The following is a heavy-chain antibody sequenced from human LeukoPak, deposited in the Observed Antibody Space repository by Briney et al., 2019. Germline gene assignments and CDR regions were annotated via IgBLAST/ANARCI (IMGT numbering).Heavy chain of an antibody. CDR3: ARQAYCSGGSCSQSNWFDP. Sequence: PSETLSLTCTVSGGSISSSSYYWGWIRQPPGKGLEWIGSIHYIGSTYYNPSLKRRVTISVDTSKNQFSLQLSSVTAPDTAVYYCARQAYCSGGSCSQSNWFDPWGQGTLVTVSS. J-gene: IGHJ5*02. D-gene: IGHD2-15*01. CDR1: GGSISSSSYY. V-gene: IGHV4-39*01. CDR2: IHYIGST.